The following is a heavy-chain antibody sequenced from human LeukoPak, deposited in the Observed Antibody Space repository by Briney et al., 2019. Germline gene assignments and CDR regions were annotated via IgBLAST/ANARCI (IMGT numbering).Heavy chain of an antibody. CDR3: TRSVDY. V-gene: IGHV3-74*01. J-gene: IGHJ4*02. CDR1: GVTYSSNW. Sequence: GSLRLSCAASGVTYSSNWMRRVLQVPGKGLVWVSRISGDGSTIDYADSVRARFTVSRDNAKNTVYLQMNSLRAEDTAVYYCTRSVDYWGQGTLVTVSS. CDR2: ISGDGSTI.